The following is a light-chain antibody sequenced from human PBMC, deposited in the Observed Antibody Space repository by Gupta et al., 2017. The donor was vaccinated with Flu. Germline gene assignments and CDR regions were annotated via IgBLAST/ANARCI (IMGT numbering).Light chain of an antibody. CDR2: YNN. J-gene: IGLJ2*01. V-gene: IGLV1-44*01. CDR1: SSNIESHT. Sequence: QSVLTQPPSASGTHGQRVTISCSGSSSNIESHTVNWYQQLPETAPKLLIYYNNQRPSGVPDRFSGSKSGTSASLAISGLQSEDEADYYCAAWDDSLNGVVFGGGTKLTVL. CDR3: AAWDDSLNGVV.